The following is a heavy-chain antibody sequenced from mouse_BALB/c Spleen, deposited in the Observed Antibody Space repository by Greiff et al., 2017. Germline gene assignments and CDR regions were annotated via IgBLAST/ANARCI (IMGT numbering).Heavy chain of an antibody. CDR2: ISNGGGST. CDR1: GFTFSSYT. V-gene: IGHV5-12-2*01. J-gene: IGHJ3*01. CDR3: ARRGGNYWFAY. D-gene: IGHD2-1*01. Sequence: EVKLMESGGGLVQPGGSLKLSCAASGFTFSSYTMSWVRQTPEKRLEWVAYISNGGGSTYYPDTVKGRFTISRDNAKNTLYLQMSSLKSEDTAMYYCARRGGNYWFAYWGQGTLVTVSA.